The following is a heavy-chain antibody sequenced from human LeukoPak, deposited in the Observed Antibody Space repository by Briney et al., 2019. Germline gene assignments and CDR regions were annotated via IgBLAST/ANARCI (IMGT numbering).Heavy chain of an antibody. CDR3: ARGYGSYHAVFDY. Sequence: GGSLRLSCAASGFTFSSYWMHWVRQAPGKGLVWVSRINTDGSSTSYADSVKGRFTISRDNAKNTLYLQMNSLRAEDTAVYYCARGYGSYHAVFDYWGQGTLVTVSS. CDR1: GFTFSSYW. V-gene: IGHV3-74*01. J-gene: IGHJ4*02. D-gene: IGHD1-26*01. CDR2: INTDGSST.